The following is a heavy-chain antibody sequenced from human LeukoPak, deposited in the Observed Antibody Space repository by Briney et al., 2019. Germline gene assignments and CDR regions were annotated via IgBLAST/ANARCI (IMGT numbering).Heavy chain of an antibody. V-gene: IGHV4-34*01. J-gene: IGHJ4*02. CDR1: GGSFSGYY. CDR2: INHSGST. D-gene: IGHD2-21*01. Sequence: ASETLSLTCAVYGGSFSGYYWSWIRQPPGKGLEWIGEINHSGSTNYNPSLKSRVTISVDTSKNQFSLKLSSVTAADTAVYYCARLWLRKDYWGQGTLVTVSS. CDR3: ARLWLRKDY.